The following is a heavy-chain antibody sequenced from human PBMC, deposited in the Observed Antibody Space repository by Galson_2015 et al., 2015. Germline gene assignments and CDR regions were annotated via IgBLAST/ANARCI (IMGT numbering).Heavy chain of an antibody. J-gene: IGHJ6*04. CDR3: ARGGALAV. CDR2: ISSSATTI. V-gene: IGHV3-48*03. Sequence: SLRLSCAASGFTFSSYEMNWVRQAPGKGLEWVSYISSSATTIYYADSVKGRFTISRDNAKNSLYLQMNSLRAEDTAVYYCARGGALAVWGKGTTVTVSS. CDR1: GFTFSSYE. D-gene: IGHD3-10*01.